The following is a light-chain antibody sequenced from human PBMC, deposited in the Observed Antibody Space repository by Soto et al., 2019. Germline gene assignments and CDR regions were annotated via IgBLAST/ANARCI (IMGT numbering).Light chain of an antibody. J-gene: IGKJ1*01. Sequence: DIQMTQSPSTLSASVGDRVTITCRASQSVNEWFAWYQQKPGKAPKFLIYDASILEIGVPSRFIGSGSGTEFTLTISSLQPDDFATYYCQRYNSYSRTFGQGTKVEIK. CDR2: DAS. CDR3: QRYNSYSRT. V-gene: IGKV1-5*01. CDR1: QSVNEW.